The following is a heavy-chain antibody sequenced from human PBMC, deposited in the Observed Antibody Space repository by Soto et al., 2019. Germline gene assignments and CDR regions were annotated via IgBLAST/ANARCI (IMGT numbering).Heavy chain of an antibody. D-gene: IGHD3-10*01. CDR3: ARGALVWFGEPASIYFDY. CDR2: SYHSGST. CDR1: GGSISSGGYS. Sequence: QLQLQESGSGLVKPSQTLSLTCAVSGGSISSGGYSWSWIRQPPGKGLEWIGYSYHSGSTYYNPPLTARVTKSADTSKHQSALKLSFVTTADTAVYYWARGALVWFGEPASIYFDYWGQGTLVTVSS. V-gene: IGHV4-30-2*01. J-gene: IGHJ4*02.